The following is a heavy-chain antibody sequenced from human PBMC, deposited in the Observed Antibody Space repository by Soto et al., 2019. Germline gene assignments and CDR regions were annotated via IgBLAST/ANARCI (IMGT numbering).Heavy chain of an antibody. CDR1: GFTFSNVW. CDR3: ATSEWNDAFGI. CDR2: IKRKTDGETT. J-gene: IGHJ3*02. D-gene: IGHD3-3*01. V-gene: IGHV3-15*01. Sequence: EVQLVESGGGLVKPGGSLRLSCAASGFTFSNVWMTWIRQAPGKGLEWVGRIKRKTDGETTDYGAPVKGRFTVSRDDSKNTLSLQMTRLKTVDTGLYYCATSEWNDAFGIWGHGTMVTVSS.